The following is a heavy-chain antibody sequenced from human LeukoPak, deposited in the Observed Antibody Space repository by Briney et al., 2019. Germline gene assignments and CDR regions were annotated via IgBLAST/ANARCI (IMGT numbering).Heavy chain of an antibody. J-gene: IGHJ4*02. Sequence: ASVKVSCKASGYTFTGYYMHWVRQAPGQGLEWMGWINPNSGGTNYAQKVQGRVTMTRDTSISTAYMELSRLRSDDTAVYFCARRYYDSSGPFDYWGQGTLVTVSS. CDR3: ARRYYDSSGPFDY. CDR1: GYTFTGYY. CDR2: INPNSGGT. V-gene: IGHV1-2*02. D-gene: IGHD3-22*01.